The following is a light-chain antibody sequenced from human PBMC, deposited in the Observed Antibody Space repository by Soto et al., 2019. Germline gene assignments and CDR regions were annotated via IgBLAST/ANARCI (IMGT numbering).Light chain of an antibody. CDR2: LNN. CDR3: PSFDNSMSGLRV. CDR1: SSNIGAGYE. Sequence: QSVLTQPPSVSGAPGQRVTISCTGSSSNIGAGYEVHWYQHLPGTAPKLLIYLNNNRPSGVPDRFSGSNSGTSATLAITGLQAEDEADYYCPSFDNSMSGLRVFGGGTMLTVL. J-gene: IGLJ3*02. V-gene: IGLV1-40*01.